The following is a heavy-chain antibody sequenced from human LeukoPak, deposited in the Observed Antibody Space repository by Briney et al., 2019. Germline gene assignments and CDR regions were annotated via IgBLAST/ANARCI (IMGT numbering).Heavy chain of an antibody. D-gene: IGHD3-10*01. J-gene: IGHJ5*02. CDR1: GGSISSDNYQ. Sequence: PSETLSLTCTVSGGSISSDNYQWSWLRQPPGTGLEWIGYINYSGSTYYSPSLKSRVTISVDTSKNQFFLKLSSVTAADTAVYYCARYGSGSTWFDPSGQGTLGTVSA. CDR2: INYSGST. V-gene: IGHV4-30-4*01. CDR3: ARYGSGSTWFDP.